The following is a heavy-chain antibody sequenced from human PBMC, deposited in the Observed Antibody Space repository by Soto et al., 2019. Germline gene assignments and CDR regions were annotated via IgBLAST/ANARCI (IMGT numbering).Heavy chain of an antibody. CDR1: GYSFASYW. CDR3: ARPYGVHPLYFFDY. V-gene: IGHV5-51*01. D-gene: IGHD4-17*01. J-gene: IGHJ4*02. Sequence: GESLKISCPGSGYSFASYWIGWVRQMPGKGLEWMCIIYPGDSDTRYSPSFKGQVTISADKSINTAYLQWSSLKASDTAIDYCARPYGVHPLYFFDYWGQGTLVTVSS. CDR2: IYPGDSDT.